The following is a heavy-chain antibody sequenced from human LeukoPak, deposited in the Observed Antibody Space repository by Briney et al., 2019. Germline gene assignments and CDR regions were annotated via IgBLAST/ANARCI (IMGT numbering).Heavy chain of an antibody. CDR3: ARGNYYDSSGLPFDH. D-gene: IGHD3-22*01. CDR2: INHSGSA. J-gene: IGHJ4*02. CDR1: GGSISSGAYY. Sequence: LETLSLTCTVSGGSISSGAYYWSWIRQPPGKGLEWIGEINHSGSANYYPSLKSRVTMSVDASKNQFSLNLSSVTAADTAVYYCARGNYYDSSGLPFDHWGQGTLVTVSS. V-gene: IGHV4-39*07.